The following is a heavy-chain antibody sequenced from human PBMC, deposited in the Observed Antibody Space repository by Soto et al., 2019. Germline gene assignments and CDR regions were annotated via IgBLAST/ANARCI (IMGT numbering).Heavy chain of an antibody. Sequence: GSLRLSCAASGFTFSSYWMHWVRQAPGKGLVWVSRINSDGSSTSYADSVKGRFTISRDNAKNTLYLQMNSLRAEDTAVYYCARGVRYYYGMDVWGQGTTVTVSS. J-gene: IGHJ6*02. CDR2: INSDGSST. CDR3: ARGVRYYYGMDV. V-gene: IGHV3-74*01. CDR1: GFTFSSYW.